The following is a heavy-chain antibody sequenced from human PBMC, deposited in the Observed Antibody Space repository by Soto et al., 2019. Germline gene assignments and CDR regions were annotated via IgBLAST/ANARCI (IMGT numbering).Heavy chain of an antibody. CDR1: GYTFTIYA. J-gene: IGHJ6*02. CDR3: ARWGLGYYYYGMDV. Sequence: GASVKVSCKASGYTFTIYAMHWVRQAPGQRLEWMGWINAGNGNTKYSQKFQGRVTITRDTSASTAYMELSSLRSEDTAVYYCARWGLGYYYYGMDVWGQGTTVTVSS. D-gene: IGHD2-21*01. V-gene: IGHV1-3*01. CDR2: INAGNGNT.